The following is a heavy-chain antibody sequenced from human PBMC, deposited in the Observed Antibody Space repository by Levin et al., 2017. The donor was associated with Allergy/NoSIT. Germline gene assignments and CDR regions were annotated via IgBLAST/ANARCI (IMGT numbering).Heavy chain of an antibody. CDR1: GFTFSSYG. J-gene: IGHJ6*03. CDR3: ARDGGYSPVGWGYYYMDV. D-gene: IGHD5-18*01. CDR2: IWYDGSNK. V-gene: IGHV3-33*01. Sequence: GESLKISCAASGFTFSSYGMHWVRQAPGKGLEWVAVIWYDGSNKYYADSVKGRFTISRDNSKNTLYLQMNSLRAEDTAVYYCARDGGYSPVGWGYYYMDVWGKGTTVTVSS.